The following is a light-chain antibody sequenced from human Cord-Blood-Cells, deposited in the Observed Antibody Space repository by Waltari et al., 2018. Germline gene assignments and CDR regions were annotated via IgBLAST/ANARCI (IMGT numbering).Light chain of an antibody. Sequence: QSDLTQPASVCGSPAQSITLPCTGTGSDVGSYNHVFWYQQHPGKPPQLMIDEGSKRPSGVSNRFSGSQPGNTASLTISGHQVGDEADYYCCSYAGSSTLVFGGGTKLTVL. CDR3: CSYAGSSTLV. CDR1: GSDVGSYNH. V-gene: IGLV2-23*01. J-gene: IGLJ3*02. CDR2: EGS.